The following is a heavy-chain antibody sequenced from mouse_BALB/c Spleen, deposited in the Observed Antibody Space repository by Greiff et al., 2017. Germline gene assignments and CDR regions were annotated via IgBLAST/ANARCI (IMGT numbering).Heavy chain of an antibody. Sequence: QVQLQQSGAELARPGASVKLSCKASGYTFTSYWMQWVKQRPGQGLEWIGAIYPGDGDTRYTQKFKGKATLTADKSSSTAYMQLSSLASEDSAVYYCARCYDGYYAWFAYWGQGTLVTVSA. D-gene: IGHD2-3*01. CDR3: ARCYDGYYAWFAY. CDR2: IYPGDGDT. J-gene: IGHJ3*01. V-gene: IGHV1-87*01. CDR1: GYTFTSYW.